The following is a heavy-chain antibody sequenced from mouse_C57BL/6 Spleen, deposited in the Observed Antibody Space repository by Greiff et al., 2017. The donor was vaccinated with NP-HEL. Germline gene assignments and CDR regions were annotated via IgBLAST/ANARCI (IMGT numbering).Heavy chain of an antibody. V-gene: IGHV1-82*01. CDR2: IYPGDGDT. Sequence: LVKPGASVKISCKASGYAFSSSWMNWVKQRPGKGLEWIGRIYPGDGDTNYNGKFKGKATLTADKSSSTAYMQLSSLTSEDSAVYFCARCYYGSSFYFDYWGQGTTLTVSS. J-gene: IGHJ2*01. CDR1: GYAFSSSW. D-gene: IGHD1-1*01. CDR3: ARCYYGSSFYFDY.